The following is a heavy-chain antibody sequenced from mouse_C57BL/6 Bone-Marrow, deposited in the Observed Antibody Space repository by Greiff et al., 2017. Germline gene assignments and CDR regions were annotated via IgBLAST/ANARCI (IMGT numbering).Heavy chain of an antibody. Sequence: VQVVESGPELVKPGASVKLSCKASGYTFTSYDINWVKQRPGQGLEWVGWIYPRDGSTKYKEKFKGMATVTVDTSSSTAYMELHSLTSEDSAVYFCARRGYYYGSSYAMDYWGQGTSVTVSS. V-gene: IGHV1-85*01. CDR3: ARRGYYYGSSYAMDY. CDR2: IYPRDGST. D-gene: IGHD1-1*01. CDR1: GYTFTSYD. J-gene: IGHJ4*01.